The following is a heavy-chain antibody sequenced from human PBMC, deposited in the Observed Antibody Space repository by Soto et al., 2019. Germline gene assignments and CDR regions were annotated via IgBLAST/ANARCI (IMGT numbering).Heavy chain of an antibody. CDR1: GFTFSSYV. Sequence: GGSLRLSCAASGFTFSSYVMHWVRQAPGKGLEWVAVISYDGSNKYYADSVKGRFTISRDNSKNTLYLQMNSLRAEDTAVYYCAKEVPWLGFDYWGQGTLVTVSS. D-gene: IGHD6-19*01. CDR3: AKEVPWLGFDY. V-gene: IGHV3-30*18. J-gene: IGHJ4*02. CDR2: ISYDGSNK.